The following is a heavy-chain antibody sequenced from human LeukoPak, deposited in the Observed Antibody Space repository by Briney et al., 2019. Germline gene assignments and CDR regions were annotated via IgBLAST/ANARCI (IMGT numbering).Heavy chain of an antibody. CDR2: ISGSGGST. V-gene: IGHV3-23*01. CDR3: ATLLWTNDGFDY. Sequence: QPGGSLRLSCAASGFTFSSYSMNWVRQAPGKGLEWVSAISGSGGSTYYADSVKGRFTISRDNSKNTLYLQMNSLRAEDTAVYYCATLLWTNDGFDYWGQGTLVTVSS. CDR1: GFTFSSYS. J-gene: IGHJ4*02. D-gene: IGHD1-1*01.